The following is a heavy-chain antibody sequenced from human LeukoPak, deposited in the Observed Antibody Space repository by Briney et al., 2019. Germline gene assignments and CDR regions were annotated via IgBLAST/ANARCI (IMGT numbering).Heavy chain of an antibody. CDR1: GFTVTSNY. CDR2: ISSGGNT. CDR3: AREVRGYYFDY. Sequence: GGSLRLSCAASGFTVTSNYMAWVRQAPGKGLEWVSVISSGGNTYYADSVKGRFTISRDNSKNTVYLQMNGLRAEDTAVYYCAREVRGYYFDYWGQGTLVTASS. J-gene: IGHJ4*02. D-gene: IGHD5-12*01. V-gene: IGHV3-53*01.